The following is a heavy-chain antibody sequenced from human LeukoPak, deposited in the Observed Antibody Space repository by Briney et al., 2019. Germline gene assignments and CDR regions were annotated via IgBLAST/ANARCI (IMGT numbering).Heavy chain of an antibody. Sequence: SETLSLTCTVSGGSISSYYWSWIRQPPGKGLDWIGYIYYSGSTNYNPSLKSRVTISVDTSKNQFSLKVTSVTPADTAVYYCARGSSRFDCWGQGTLVTVSS. J-gene: IGHJ4*02. D-gene: IGHD6-13*01. V-gene: IGHV4-59*01. CDR3: ARGSSRFDC. CDR2: IYYSGST. CDR1: GGSISSYY.